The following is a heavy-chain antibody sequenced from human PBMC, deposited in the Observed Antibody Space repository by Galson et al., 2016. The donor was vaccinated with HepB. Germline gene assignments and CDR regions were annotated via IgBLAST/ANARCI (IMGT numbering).Heavy chain of an antibody. J-gene: IGHJ3*02. D-gene: IGHD2-8*01. CDR2: INANSGGT. CDR1: GGSFSSFP. CDR3: ATETSNGRPDPFDI. Sequence: SVKVSCKASGGSFSSFPIHWVRQAPGQGLEWMGWINANSGGTNYAQKFQGRVTMTRDTSISTAYMELSRLRSDDTAVYYCATETSNGRPDPFDIWGQGTMVTVSS. V-gene: IGHV1-2*02.